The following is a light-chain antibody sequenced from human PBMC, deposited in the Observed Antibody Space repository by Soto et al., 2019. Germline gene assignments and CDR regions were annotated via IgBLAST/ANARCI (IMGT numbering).Light chain of an antibody. CDR3: SSYTSSSTPV. J-gene: IGLJ3*02. CDR2: EVS. CDR1: SSDVGGYNY. V-gene: IGLV2-14*01. Sequence: QSALTQPASVSGSPGQSITIFCTGTSSDVGGYNYVSWYQQHPGKAPKLMIYEVSNRPSGVSNRFSGSKSGNKASLTISGLQAEDEADYYCSSYTSSSTPVFGGGTKLTVL.